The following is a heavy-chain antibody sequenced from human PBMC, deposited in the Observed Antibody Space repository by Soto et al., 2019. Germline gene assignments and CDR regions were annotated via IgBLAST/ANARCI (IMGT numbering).Heavy chain of an antibody. V-gene: IGHV3-33*01. CDR2: ISYDGGNT. CDR3: ARAKWHDGSGRVREFDY. CDR1: GFTFGGYG. J-gene: IGHJ4*02. Sequence: PLRLSCAASGFTFGGYGMHWVRQAPGKGLEWAAAISYDGGNTYYADSVQGRFAISRDNSKNTMYLQMNSLRVEDTAVYYYARAKWHDGSGRVREFDYWGQGP. D-gene: IGHD3-10*01.